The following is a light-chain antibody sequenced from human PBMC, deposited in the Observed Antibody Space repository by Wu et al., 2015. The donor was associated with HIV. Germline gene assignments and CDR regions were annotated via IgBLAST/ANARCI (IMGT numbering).Light chain of an antibody. V-gene: IGKV1-39*01. CDR3: QQSSRSPQT. Sequence: DIQMTQSPSSLAASIGDTVTISCRASQSITSYLNWYQQKPGKAPKLLIYAATSLQSWVPSRFTGRGFGTDFTLTISSLQPEDFATYYCQQSSRSPQTFGQGTKVEVK. CDR1: QSITSY. J-gene: IGKJ1*01. CDR2: AAT.